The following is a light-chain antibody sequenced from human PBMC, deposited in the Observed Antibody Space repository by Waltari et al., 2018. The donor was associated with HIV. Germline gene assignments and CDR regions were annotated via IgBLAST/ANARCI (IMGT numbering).Light chain of an antibody. CDR1: SSNIGSNY. J-gene: IGLJ2*01. Sequence: QSVLTQPPSASGTPGQRVTISCSGSSSNIGSNYVYWYQQLPGTAPKLLLYRNIQRPSGVPDRFSGSKSGTSASLAISGLRSEDEADYYCAAWGNSMSLLFGGGTKLTVL. V-gene: IGLV1-47*01. CDR2: RNI. CDR3: AAWGNSMSLL.